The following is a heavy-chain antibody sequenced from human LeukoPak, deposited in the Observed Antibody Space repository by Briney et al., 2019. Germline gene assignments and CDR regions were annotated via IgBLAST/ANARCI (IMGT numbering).Heavy chain of an antibody. CDR3: PKWKAIVLVPEARSPIDY. Sequence: GGSLRLSCAASGFTFNNYGLSWVRRAPGKGLEWVSAISGSGVTTYYADSVKGRFTISRDNSKNTLYLQMNSLRAEDTAVYYCPKWKAIVLVPEARSPIDYWGQGTLVTVSS. V-gene: IGHV3-23*01. CDR1: GFTFNNYG. J-gene: IGHJ4*02. D-gene: IGHD2-2*01. CDR2: ISGSGVTT.